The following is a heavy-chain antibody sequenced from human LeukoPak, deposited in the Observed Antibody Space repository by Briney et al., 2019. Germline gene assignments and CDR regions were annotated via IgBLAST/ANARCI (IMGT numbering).Heavy chain of an antibody. CDR3: ARDRGVPRPYYFDQ. D-gene: IGHD3-10*01. CDR2: IHYNGST. CDR1: GGSISSGSYY. J-gene: IGHJ4*02. Sequence: PSETLSLTCTVSGGSISSGSYYWGCIRQPPGKGLEWTGSIHYNGSTCYNPSLESRVIMSVDTSKNQFSLNLTSVTAADAAMYYCARDRGVPRPYYFDQWGQGTLVTVSS. V-gene: IGHV4-39*07.